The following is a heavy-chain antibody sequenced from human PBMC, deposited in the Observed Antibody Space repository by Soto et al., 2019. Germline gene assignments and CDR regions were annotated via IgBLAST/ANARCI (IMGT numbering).Heavy chain of an antibody. CDR2: INAGNGNT. J-gene: IGHJ4*02. D-gene: IGHD5-18*01. CDR1: GYTFTSYA. CDR3: ARDSEVGIQLWLLPHY. V-gene: IGHV1-3*01. Sequence: ASVKVSCKASGYTFTSYAMHWVRQAPGQRLEWMGWINAGNGNTKYSQKFQGRVTITRDTSASTAYMELSSLRSEDTAVYYCARDSEVGIQLWLLPHYWRQGTLVTVSS.